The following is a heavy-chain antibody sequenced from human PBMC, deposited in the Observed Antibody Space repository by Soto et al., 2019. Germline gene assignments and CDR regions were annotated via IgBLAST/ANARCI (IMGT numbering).Heavy chain of an antibody. Sequence: QEILVESGGGVVQSGTSLRLSCAASGFTFSSFAMHWVRQAPGKGLEWVSVISFNGLSQFYADSVRGRVTVSRDNSKNTLYLQLYSLRPDDTAVYSCARGGRGLRGAFDVWGQGTEVSVS. CDR3: ARGGRGLRGAFDV. V-gene: IGHV3-30*04. CDR2: ISFNGLSQ. J-gene: IGHJ3*01. CDR1: GFTFSSFA. D-gene: IGHD3-16*01.